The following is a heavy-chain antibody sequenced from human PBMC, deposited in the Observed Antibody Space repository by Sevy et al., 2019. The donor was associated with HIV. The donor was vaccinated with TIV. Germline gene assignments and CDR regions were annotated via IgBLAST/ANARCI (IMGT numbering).Heavy chain of an antibody. J-gene: IGHJ4*02. Sequence: SEILSLTCAVSGYSISSRYYWGWVRQPPGKGLEWIASMYYSGSTYYNPSLRSRVTISLDTSENQFSLKLTSVTAADTAVYYCASAITSNGLFFDYWGQGILVTVSS. CDR1: GYSISSRYY. V-gene: IGHV4-38-2*01. CDR2: MYYSGST. CDR3: ASAITSNGLFFDY. D-gene: IGHD2-2*01.